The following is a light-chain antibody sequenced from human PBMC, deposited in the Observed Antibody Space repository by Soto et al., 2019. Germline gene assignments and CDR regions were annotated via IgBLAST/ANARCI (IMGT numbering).Light chain of an antibody. CDR1: QSVSSNY. V-gene: IGKV3-20*01. Sequence: EIVVKQSPGTLSLSPGERATLSCRASQSVSSNYLAWYQKNPGQAPSLLIYAASSRATDIPDRFSGSGSGTDFTLTISSLQPEDSAVYSCQQYGTSPLTFGQGTKLEIK. J-gene: IGKJ2*01. CDR3: QQYGTSPLT. CDR2: AAS.